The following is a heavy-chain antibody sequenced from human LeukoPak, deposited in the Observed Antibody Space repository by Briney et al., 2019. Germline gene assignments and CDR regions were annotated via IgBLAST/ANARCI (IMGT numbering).Heavy chain of an antibody. CDR2: IIPILGIA. Sequence: ASVKVSCKASGGTFSSYAISWVRQAPGQGLEWMGRIIPILGIANYAQKFQGRVTITADKSTSTAYMELSSLRSEDTAVYYCARETHYYGSGSYSGYWGQGTLVTDSS. D-gene: IGHD3-10*01. CDR1: GGTFSSYA. J-gene: IGHJ4*02. CDR3: ARETHYYGSGSYSGY. V-gene: IGHV1-69*04.